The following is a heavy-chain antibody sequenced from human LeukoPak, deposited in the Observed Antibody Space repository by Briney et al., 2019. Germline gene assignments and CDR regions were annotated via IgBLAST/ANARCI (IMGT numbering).Heavy chain of an antibody. Sequence: PGGSLRLSCTASGFTVSSNYMSWVRQAPGKGLEWLSVIYSGGNTYYADSVKGRFTISRDNSKNTVYLQVNSLRAEDTAVYYCAKGGVDPHPIYWGRGTLVTVSS. D-gene: IGHD5-12*01. J-gene: IGHJ4*02. CDR1: GFTVSSNY. CDR3: AKGGVDPHPIY. CDR2: IYSGGNT. V-gene: IGHV3-53*01.